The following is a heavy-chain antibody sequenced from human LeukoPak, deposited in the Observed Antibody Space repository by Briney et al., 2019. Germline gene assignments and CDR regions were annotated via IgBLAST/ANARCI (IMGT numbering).Heavy chain of an antibody. Sequence: GGSLRLSCAASGFTFDDYGMSWVRQAPGKGLEWVSGINWNGGSTGYADSVKGRFTISRDNAKNSLYLQMNSLRAEDTAVYYCARGGYCSSSICYSLNAFDIWGQGTMFTVSS. D-gene: IGHD2-2*01. CDR3: ARGGYCSSSICYSLNAFDI. J-gene: IGHJ3*02. CDR2: INWNGGST. CDR1: GFTFDDYG. V-gene: IGHV3-20*04.